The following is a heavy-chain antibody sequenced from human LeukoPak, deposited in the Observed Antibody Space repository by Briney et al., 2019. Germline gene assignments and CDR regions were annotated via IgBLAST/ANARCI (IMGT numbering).Heavy chain of an antibody. CDR1: GYTLTELS. V-gene: IGHV1-24*01. J-gene: IGHJ3*02. D-gene: IGHD2-15*01. CDR3: ATVSPQPYCSGGSCYADDAFDI. Sequence: ASVKVSCKVSGYTLTELSMHWVRQAPGKGLEWMGGFDPEDGETIYAQKFQGRVTMTEDTSTDTAYIELSSLRSEDTAVYYCATVSPQPYCSGGSCYADDAFDIWGQGTMVTVSS. CDR2: FDPEDGET.